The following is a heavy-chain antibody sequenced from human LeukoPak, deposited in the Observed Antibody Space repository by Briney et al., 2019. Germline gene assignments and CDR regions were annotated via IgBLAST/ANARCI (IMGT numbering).Heavy chain of an antibody. D-gene: IGHD5-18*01. CDR3: ARGGIQLWFDPFDY. Sequence: GGSLRLSCAASGFTFSSYAMHWVRQAPGKGLEWVAVISYDGSNKYYADSVKGRFTISRGNSKNTLYLQMNSLRAEDTAVYYCARGGIQLWFDPFDYWGQGTLVTVSS. J-gene: IGHJ4*02. V-gene: IGHV3-30-3*01. CDR2: ISYDGSNK. CDR1: GFTFSSYA.